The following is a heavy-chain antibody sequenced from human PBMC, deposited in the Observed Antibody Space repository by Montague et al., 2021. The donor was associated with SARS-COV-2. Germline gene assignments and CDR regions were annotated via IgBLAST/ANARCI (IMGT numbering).Heavy chain of an antibody. D-gene: IGHD3-16*02. CDR3: VRTSLASASCRFDP. Sequence: SETLSLTCTVSGGSTNNFYWSWIRQPPGKGLEWIGYIYYSGGTDYNPSLKSRVTISIDTSKNQFSLNLTSVTAADTGVYYCVRTSLASASCRFDPWGQGTLVTVSS. V-gene: IGHV4-59*01. CDR1: GGSTNNFY. J-gene: IGHJ5*02. CDR2: IYYSGGT.